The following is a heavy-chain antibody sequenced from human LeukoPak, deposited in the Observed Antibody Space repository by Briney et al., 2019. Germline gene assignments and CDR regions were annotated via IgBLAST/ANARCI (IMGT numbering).Heavy chain of an antibody. Sequence: GGSLRLSCAASGFTFSSYSMNWVRQAPGKGLEWVSSISSSSSYIYYADSVKGRFTISRDNAKNSLYLQMNSLRVEDTAVYYCAREDQYYDILTGYYDWYFDLWGRGTLVTVSS. J-gene: IGHJ2*01. V-gene: IGHV3-21*01. CDR1: GFTFSSYS. CDR2: ISSSSSYI. CDR3: AREDQYYDILTGYYDWYFDL. D-gene: IGHD3-9*01.